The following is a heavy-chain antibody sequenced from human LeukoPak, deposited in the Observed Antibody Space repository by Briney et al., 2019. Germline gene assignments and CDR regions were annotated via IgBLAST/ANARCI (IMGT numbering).Heavy chain of an antibody. D-gene: IGHD6-13*01. CDR2: IYSNGDT. CDR3: ASRHSKQQLYCYYMDI. Sequence: PSETLSLTCTVSGDSISSGSYYWSWIRQPAGKGLEWIGRIYSNGDTKFNPSLKSRVTISLDTSKNQFSLKLSSATAADTAVYYCASRHSKQQLYCYYMDIWGKGTTVTVSS. J-gene: IGHJ6*03. CDR1: GDSISSGSYY. V-gene: IGHV4-61*02.